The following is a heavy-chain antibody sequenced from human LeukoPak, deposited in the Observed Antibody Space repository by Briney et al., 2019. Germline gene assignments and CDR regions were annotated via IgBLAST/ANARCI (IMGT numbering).Heavy chain of an antibody. Sequence: PGGSLRLSCAASQFTFSRYGMNWGRQAPGKGLEWVALIFFDGSKKYYGDSMKGRFAISRDNSKNTLYLQMNNLRAEDTAVYYCAKLGISDGIDYWGQGTLVTVSS. V-gene: IGHV3-30*18. J-gene: IGHJ4*02. CDR3: AKLGISDGIDY. D-gene: IGHD3-16*01. CDR1: QFTFSRYG. CDR2: IFFDGSKK.